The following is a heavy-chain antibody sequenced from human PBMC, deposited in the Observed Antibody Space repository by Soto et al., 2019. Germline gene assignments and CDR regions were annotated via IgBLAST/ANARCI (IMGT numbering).Heavy chain of an antibody. V-gene: IGHV4-59*08. CDR2: IYYAGTT. D-gene: IGHD3-22*01. Sequence: QVQLQESGPGLVKPSETLSLRCTVSDGSISPNYWTWIRQPPGKGLEWIGYIYYAGTTTYNPSLKSRVAIAVDTSKNEVSIKLTSVTAADTAVYYWARLGAYYQALDSWGQGTLVTVSS. CDR1: DGSISPNY. J-gene: IGHJ4*02. CDR3: ARLGAYYQALDS.